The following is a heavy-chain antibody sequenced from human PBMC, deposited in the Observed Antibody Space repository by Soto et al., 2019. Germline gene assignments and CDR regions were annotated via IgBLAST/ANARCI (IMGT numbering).Heavy chain of an antibody. Sequence: EVQLVESGGGLVQPGRSLRLSCAASGFTFDDYAMHWVRRAPGKGLEWVSIISWNSGRIGYADSVKGRFTISRDNANNSLYLQMNSLRAEDTALYYCAKDKWELSYYFDHWGQGTLVTVSS. J-gene: IGHJ4*02. CDR3: AKDKWELSYYFDH. CDR1: GFTFDDYA. CDR2: ISWNSGRI. D-gene: IGHD1-26*01. V-gene: IGHV3-9*01.